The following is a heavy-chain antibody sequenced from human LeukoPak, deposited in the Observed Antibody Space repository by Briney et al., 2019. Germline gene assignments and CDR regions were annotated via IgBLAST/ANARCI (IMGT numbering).Heavy chain of an antibody. V-gene: IGHV3-7*02. D-gene: IGHD6-13*01. CDR2: IKQDGSEK. CDR1: GSTFSSYW. J-gene: IGHJ4*02. CDR3: ARMGIAAVGAYYFDY. Sequence: GGSLRLSCAASGSTFSSYWMNWVRQAPGKGLEWVANIKQDGSEKYYVDSVKGRFTISRDNAKNSLYLQMNSLRAEDTAVYYCARMGIAAVGAYYFDYWGQGTLVAVSS.